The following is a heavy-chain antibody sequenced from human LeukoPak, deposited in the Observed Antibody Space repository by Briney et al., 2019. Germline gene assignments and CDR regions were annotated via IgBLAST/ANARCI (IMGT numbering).Heavy chain of an antibody. D-gene: IGHD4-17*01. CDR1: GGSISSYY. CDR2: IYYYSGST. Sequence: PSEALSLTCTVSGGSISSYYWSWIRQPPGKGLEWIGYIYYYSGSTNYNSSLKSRVTISVDTSKNQFSLKLSSVTAADTAVYYCARDPHYGDYVGAFDIRGQGTMVTVSS. J-gene: IGHJ3*02. V-gene: IGHV4-59*01. CDR3: ARDPHYGDYVGAFDI.